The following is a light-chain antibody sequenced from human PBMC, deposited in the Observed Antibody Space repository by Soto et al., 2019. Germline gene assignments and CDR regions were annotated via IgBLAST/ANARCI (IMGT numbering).Light chain of an antibody. CDR3: QQYNNPSIT. CDR2: GAS. V-gene: IGKV3-15*01. J-gene: IGKJ5*01. CDR1: QSVSSN. Sequence: EIVMTQSPATLSVSPGERATLSCRASQSVSSNLAWYQQKPGQAPRLLIYGASTRATGIPARFSGSGSGTDFTLTISSLQSEDFAVYYCQQYNNPSITFGQGTRLEIK.